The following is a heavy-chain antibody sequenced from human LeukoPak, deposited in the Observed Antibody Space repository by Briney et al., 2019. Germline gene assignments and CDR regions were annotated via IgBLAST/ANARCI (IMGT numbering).Heavy chain of an antibody. D-gene: IGHD6-19*01. CDR2: MNPNSGNT. Sequence: ASVNVSCKASGYTFTSYDINWVRQATGQGLEWMGWMNPNSGNTGYAQKFQGRATMTRNTSISTAYMELSSLRSEDTAVYYCARLAAGTANVVDYWGQGTLVTVSS. CDR3: ARLAAGTANVVDY. V-gene: IGHV1-8*01. CDR1: GYTFTSYD. J-gene: IGHJ4*02.